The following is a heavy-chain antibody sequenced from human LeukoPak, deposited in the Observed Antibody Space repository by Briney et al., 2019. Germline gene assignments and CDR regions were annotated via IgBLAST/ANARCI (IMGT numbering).Heavy chain of an antibody. J-gene: IGHJ5*02. CDR2: IYTSGST. CDR1: GGSISSYY. V-gene: IGHV4-4*07. Sequence: SETLSLACTVSGGSISSYYWSWIRQPAGKGLEWIGRIYTSGSTNYNPSLKSRVTMSVDTSKNQFSLKLSSVTAADTAVYYCARGKEKYDYVWGSYRPHNWFDPWGQGTLVTVSS. CDR3: ARGKEKYDYVWGSYRPHNWFDP. D-gene: IGHD3-16*02.